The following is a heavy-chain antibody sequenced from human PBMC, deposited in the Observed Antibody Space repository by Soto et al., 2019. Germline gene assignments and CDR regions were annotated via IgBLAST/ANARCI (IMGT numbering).Heavy chain of an antibody. D-gene: IGHD3-10*01. V-gene: IGHV3-23*01. Sequence: EVQLLESGGELVQPGGSLRLSCVASEVTFGSRAMSWVRQAPGEGLEWVSTITDTGGDAKYADSVRGRFTISRDNSKNTLHLQMSSLRAEDSAVYYCARGSTDSYPGSRISDFWGRGTLVTVSS. J-gene: IGHJ4*02. CDR1: EVTFGSRA. CDR2: ITDTGGDA. CDR3: ARGSTDSYPGSRISDF.